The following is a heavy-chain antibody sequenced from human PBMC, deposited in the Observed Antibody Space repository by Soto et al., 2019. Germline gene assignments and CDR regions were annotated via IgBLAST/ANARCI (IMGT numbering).Heavy chain of an antibody. CDR3: ARESGGATATLDYYYFYMDV. Sequence: VPLVQSGAEVRKPGASVKDSCKSSGDSFNDYYIHWVRQAPGQGLEWMGWINPNGGVTKYAQKFQGWVTMTRDTSIRTVYMELSRLRSDATAIYYCARESGGATATLDYYYFYMDVWGKGTTVTVSS. CDR1: GDSFNDYY. V-gene: IGHV1-2*04. CDR2: INPNGGVT. D-gene: IGHD1-26*01. J-gene: IGHJ6*03.